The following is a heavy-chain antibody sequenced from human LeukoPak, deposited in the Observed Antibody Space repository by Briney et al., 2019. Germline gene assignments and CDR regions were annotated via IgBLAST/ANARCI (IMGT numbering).Heavy chain of an antibody. CDR2: ISDGTAGT. V-gene: IGHV3-23*01. Sequence: GGSLRLSCAASGFTFTSYAMNWVRQAPGKGLEWVSRISDGTAGTYYADSVKGRFTISRDNSKNTLYLQMNGLRAEDTAVYYPARASGLRSFTLISWGVGTLVTASP. CDR1: GFTFTSYA. J-gene: IGHJ5*02. CDR3: ARASGLRSFTLIS. D-gene: IGHD3-3*01.